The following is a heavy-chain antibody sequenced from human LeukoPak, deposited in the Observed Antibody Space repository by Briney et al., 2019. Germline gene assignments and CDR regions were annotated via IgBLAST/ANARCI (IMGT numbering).Heavy chain of an antibody. J-gene: IGHJ5*02. D-gene: IGHD1-26*01. V-gene: IGHV4-39*06. CDR3: ARGQGAPEIIVGAPASTWWFDP. Sequence: NPSETLSLTCTVSGGSISSSSYYWGWIRQPPGKGLEWIGSIYYSGSTYYNPSLKSRVTISVDTSKNQFPLKLSSVTAADTAVYYCARGQGAPEIIVGAPASTWWFDPWGQGTLVTVSS. CDR1: GGSISSSSYY. CDR2: IYYSGST.